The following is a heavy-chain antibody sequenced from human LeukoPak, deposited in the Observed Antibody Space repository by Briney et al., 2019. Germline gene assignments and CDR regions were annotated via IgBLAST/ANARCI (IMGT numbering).Heavy chain of an antibody. Sequence: GGSLRLSCAASGFTVSSNYMSWVRQAPGKGLEWVSVIYSGGSTYYADSVKGRFTISRDNSKNTLYLQMNSLRAEDTAVYYCARDQLAVGIAAVLYWGQGTLVTVSS. J-gene: IGHJ4*02. CDR1: GFTVSSNY. CDR2: IYSGGST. V-gene: IGHV3-53*01. D-gene: IGHD6-13*01. CDR3: ARDQLAVGIAAVLY.